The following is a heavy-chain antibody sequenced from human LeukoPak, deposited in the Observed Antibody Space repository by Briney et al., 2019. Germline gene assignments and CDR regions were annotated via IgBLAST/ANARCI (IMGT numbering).Heavy chain of an antibody. D-gene: IGHD2-15*01. V-gene: IGHV3-74*01. CDR2: INSDGSST. J-gene: IGHJ5*02. Sequence: GGSLRLSCAASGFTFSTYWMHWVRQAPGKGLVWVSRINSDGSSTGNADSVKGRFTISRDNAKNTLYLQMNSLRAEDTAVYYCAGGGGFRPFDPWGQGTLVTVSS. CDR3: AGGGGFRPFDP. CDR1: GFTFSTYW.